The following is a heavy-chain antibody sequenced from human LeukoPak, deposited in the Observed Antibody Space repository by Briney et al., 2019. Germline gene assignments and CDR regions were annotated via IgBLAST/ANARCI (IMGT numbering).Heavy chain of an antibody. Sequence: GGSLRLSCAASGFTFSIYSMNWVRLAPGKGLEWVSSISSSSSYIYYADSVKGRFTISRDNSKNTLYLQMNSLRAEDTAVYYCARGGVFSSWEISSYLINWGQGTLVTVSS. CDR1: GFTFSIYS. CDR2: ISSSSSYI. V-gene: IGHV3-21*04. D-gene: IGHD6-13*01. J-gene: IGHJ4*02. CDR3: ARGGVFSSWEISSYLIN.